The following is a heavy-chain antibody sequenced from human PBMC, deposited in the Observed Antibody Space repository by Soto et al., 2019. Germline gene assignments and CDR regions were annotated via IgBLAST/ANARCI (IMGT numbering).Heavy chain of an antibody. Sequence: KASETLSLTCTVSGGSISSGDYYWSWIRQPPGKRLEWIGYIYYSGSTYYNPSLKSRFAISVDTSKNQFSLHLSSVTAADTAVYYCARRGEMEAFDYWGQRPLVT. CDR1: GGSISSGDYY. D-gene: IGHD3-16*01. J-gene: IGHJ4*02. CDR2: IYYSGST. V-gene: IGHV4-30-4*01. CDR3: ARRGEMEAFDY.